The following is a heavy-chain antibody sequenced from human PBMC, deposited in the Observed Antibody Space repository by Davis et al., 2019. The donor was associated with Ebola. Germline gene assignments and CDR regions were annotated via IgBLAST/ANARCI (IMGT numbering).Heavy chain of an antibody. CDR3: AREIGLWYFDY. D-gene: IGHD5-18*01. J-gene: IGHJ4*02. CDR2: ISSSGSTI. Sequence: GESLKISCAASGFTFSDYYMGWIRQAPGKGLEWVSYISSSGSTIYYADSVKGRFTISRDNAKNSLYLQMNSLRAEDTAVYYCAREIGLWYFDYWGQGTLVTVSS. V-gene: IGHV3-11*01. CDR1: GFTFSDYY.